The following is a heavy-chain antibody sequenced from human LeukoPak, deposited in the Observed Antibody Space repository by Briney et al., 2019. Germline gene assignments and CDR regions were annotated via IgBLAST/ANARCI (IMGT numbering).Heavy chain of an antibody. J-gene: IGHJ4*02. CDR2: IDPSAGGT. D-gene: IGHD3-10*01. Sequence: ASVKVSFKASGYTFTSYYIHWVRQAPGQGLEWMGIIDPSAGGTNYAQKFQGRVIMTRDMSTRTVYMELSSLRSEDTAVYYCASLGSGSSPIVDFDHWGQGTQVTVSS. CDR1: GYTFTSYY. V-gene: IGHV1-46*01. CDR3: ASLGSGSSPIVDFDH.